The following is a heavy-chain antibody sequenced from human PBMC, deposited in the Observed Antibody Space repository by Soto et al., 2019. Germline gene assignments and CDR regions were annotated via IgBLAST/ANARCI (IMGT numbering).Heavy chain of an antibody. J-gene: IGHJ6*02. CDR2: ISAYNGNT. V-gene: IGHV1-18*01. CDR3: ARVSTVWFGAYYYGMDV. CDR1: GYTFTSYG. D-gene: IGHD3-10*01. Sequence: QVQLVQSGAEVKKPGASVKVSCKASGYTFTSYGINWVRRAPGQGLEWMGWISAYNGNTNYAPKLQGRVTMTTDTSTTTAYMELRSRRSDDTAVYYCARVSTVWFGAYYYGMDVWGQGTTVTVSS.